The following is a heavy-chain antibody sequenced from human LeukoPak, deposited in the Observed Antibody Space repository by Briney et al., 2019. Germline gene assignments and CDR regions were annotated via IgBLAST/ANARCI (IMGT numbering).Heavy chain of an antibody. CDR2: IKSIVGGGTV. Sequence: GGSLRLSCAASGFTFSNAWMTWVRQAPGKGLEWVGRIKSIVGGGTVDYAAPVKGRFTISRDDSKNTVYLQMNSLRAEDTAVYYCARDTLIAAARTFDIWGQGTMVTVSS. D-gene: IGHD6-13*01. CDR3: ARDTLIAAARTFDI. CDR1: GFTFSNAW. J-gene: IGHJ3*02. V-gene: IGHV3-15*01.